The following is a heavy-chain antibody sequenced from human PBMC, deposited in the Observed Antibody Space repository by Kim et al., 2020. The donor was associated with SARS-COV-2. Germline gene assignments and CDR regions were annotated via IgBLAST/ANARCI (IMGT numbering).Heavy chain of an antibody. D-gene: IGHD3-10*01. CDR3: ARGGYYGSGRSGIIDY. CDR2: IYPGDSDT. V-gene: IGHV5-51*01. Sequence: GESLKISCKGSGYSFTSYWIGWVRQMPGKGLEWMGIIYPGDSDTRYSPSFQGQVTISADKSISTAYLQWSSLKASDTAMYYCARGGYYGSGRSGIIDYWGQGSLVAVSS. CDR1: GYSFTSYW. J-gene: IGHJ4*02.